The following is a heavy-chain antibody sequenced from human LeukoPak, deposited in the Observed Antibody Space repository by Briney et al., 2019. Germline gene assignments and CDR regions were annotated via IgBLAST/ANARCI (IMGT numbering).Heavy chain of an antibody. D-gene: IGHD2-2*03. J-gene: IGHJ4*02. CDR2: INPDGSTT. CDR1: GSTFSSFS. V-gene: IGHV3-74*01. Sequence: GGSLRLSCAASGSTFSSFSMHWVRQAPGKGLVWVSRINPDGSTTDYADSVKGRFTISRDNAKNTLYLQMNSLRAEDTAVYYCVRMLDIDYWGQGTLVTVSS. CDR3: VRMLDIDY.